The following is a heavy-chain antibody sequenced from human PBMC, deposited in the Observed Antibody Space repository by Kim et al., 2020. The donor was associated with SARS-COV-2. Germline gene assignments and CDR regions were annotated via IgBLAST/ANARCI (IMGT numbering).Heavy chain of an antibody. CDR3: TRGSTTSVHFYYGMDV. Sequence: LKGRFTISGDNSKHTLYLQMNSLSPEDTAIYYCTRGSTTSVHFYYGMDVWGQGTTVTVSS. V-gene: IGHV3-23*01. D-gene: IGHD4-17*01. J-gene: IGHJ6*02.